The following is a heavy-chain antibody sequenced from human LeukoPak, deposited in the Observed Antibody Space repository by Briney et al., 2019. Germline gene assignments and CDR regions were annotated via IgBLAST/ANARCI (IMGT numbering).Heavy chain of an antibody. J-gene: IGHJ4*02. CDR1: GFTFSNAW. D-gene: IGHD6-19*01. CDR2: MKSKTDGGTT. Sequence: GGSLRLSCAASGFTFSNAWMIWVRQARGKGLEWGGRMKSKTDGGTTDYAAHVKGRFTISRDDSKNTLYLQMNSLKTEDTAVYYCTSSGWYSLCDYWGQGTLVTVSS. CDR3: TSSGWYSLCDY. V-gene: IGHV3-15*01.